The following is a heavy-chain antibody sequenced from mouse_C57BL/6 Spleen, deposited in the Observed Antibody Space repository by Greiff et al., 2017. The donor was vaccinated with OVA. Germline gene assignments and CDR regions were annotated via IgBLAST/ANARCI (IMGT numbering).Heavy chain of an antibody. J-gene: IGHJ1*03. CDR1: GFTFSDYG. D-gene: IGHD2-10*02. CDR3: ARPGYGNAYFDV. Sequence: EVKLMESGGGLVKPGGSLKLSCAASGFTFSDYGMHWVRQAPEKGLEWVAYISSGSSTIYYADTVKGRFTISRDNAKNTLFLQMTSLRSEDTAMYYCARPGYGNAYFDVWGTGTTVTVSS. V-gene: IGHV5-17*01. CDR2: ISSGSSTI.